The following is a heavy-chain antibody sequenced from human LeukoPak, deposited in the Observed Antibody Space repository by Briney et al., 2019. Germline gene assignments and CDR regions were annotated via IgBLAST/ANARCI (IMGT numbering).Heavy chain of an antibody. CDR2: ISVYNGNT. CDR1: GYTFSSYG. CDR3: VRVGGYYFAPDY. D-gene: IGHD2-15*01. Sequence: ASVKVSCKASGYTFSSYGISWVRQAPGQGLGWMGWISVYNGNTNYAQKVQGRVTMTTDTSTSTAYMDLRSLRSDDTAVYYCVRVGGYYFAPDYWGQGTLVTVSS. V-gene: IGHV1-18*01. J-gene: IGHJ4*02.